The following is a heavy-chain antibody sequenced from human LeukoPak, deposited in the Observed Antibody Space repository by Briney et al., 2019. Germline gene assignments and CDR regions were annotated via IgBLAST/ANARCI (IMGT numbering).Heavy chain of an antibody. CDR1: GYTFTSYA. D-gene: IGHD3-22*01. Sequence: ASVKVSCKASGYTFTSYAMHWVRQAPGQRLEWMGWINAGNGNTKYSQKFQGRVTITRDTSASTAYMELSSLRSEDTAVYYCARDRDYYDSSGYSFTPPDYWGQGTLVTVSP. CDR3: ARDRDYYDSSGYSFTPPDY. V-gene: IGHV1-3*01. CDR2: INAGNGNT. J-gene: IGHJ4*02.